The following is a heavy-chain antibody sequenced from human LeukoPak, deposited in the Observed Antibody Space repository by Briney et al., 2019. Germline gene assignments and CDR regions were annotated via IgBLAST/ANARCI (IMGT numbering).Heavy chain of an antibody. V-gene: IGHV4-34*01. CDR2: INHSGST. CDR1: GGSFSGYY. J-gene: IGHJ4*02. D-gene: IGHD3-10*01. CDR3: AIYGSGSYSIDY. Sequence: PSETLSLTCAVYGGSFSGYYWSWIRQPPGKGLEWIGEINHSGSTNYNPSLKSRVTISVDTSKNQFSLKLSSVTAADTAVYYCAIYGSGSYSIDYWGRGTLVTVSS.